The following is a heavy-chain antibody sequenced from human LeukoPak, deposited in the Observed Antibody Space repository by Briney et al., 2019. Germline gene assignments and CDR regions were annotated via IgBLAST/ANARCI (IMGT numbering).Heavy chain of an antibody. Sequence: ASVKVSCKASGGTFSSYAISWVRQAPGQGLEWMGRIIPIFGIANYAQKFQGRVTITADKSTSTAYMELSSLRSEDTAVYYCARQSLPRSITMVRGAEGWFDPWGQGTLVTVSS. CDR2: IIPIFGIA. J-gene: IGHJ5*02. CDR1: GGTFSSYA. V-gene: IGHV1-69*04. D-gene: IGHD3-10*01. CDR3: ARQSLPRSITMVRGAEGWFDP.